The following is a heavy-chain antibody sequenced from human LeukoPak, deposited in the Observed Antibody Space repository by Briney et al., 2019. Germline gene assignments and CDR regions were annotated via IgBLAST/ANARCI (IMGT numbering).Heavy chain of an antibody. D-gene: IGHD3-10*01. J-gene: IGHJ4*02. Sequence: GGSLRLSCAASGFTFSNAWMSWVRQAPGKGLEWVGRIKSKTDGGTTDYAAPVKGRFTISRDDSKNTLYLQMNSLKTEDTAVYYCTTVDTMVWGVSPFWGQGTLVTVSS. V-gene: IGHV3-15*01. CDR3: TTVDTMVWGVSPF. CDR2: IKSKTDGGTT. CDR1: GFTFSNAW.